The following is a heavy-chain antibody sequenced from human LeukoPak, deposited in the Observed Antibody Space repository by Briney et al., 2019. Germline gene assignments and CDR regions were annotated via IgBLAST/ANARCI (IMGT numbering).Heavy chain of an antibody. CDR1: GGSISSSSYY. Sequence: SETLSLTCTVSGGSISSSSYYWGWIRQPPGKGLEWIGSMDYSGSTYYNPSLKSRVTISVDTSKNQFSLKLSSVTAADTAVYYCARGRLQQYYYYYYNMDVWGKGTTVTVSS. CDR3: ARGRLQQYYYYYYNMDV. V-gene: IGHV4-39*07. J-gene: IGHJ6*03. CDR2: MDYSGST. D-gene: IGHD4-11*01.